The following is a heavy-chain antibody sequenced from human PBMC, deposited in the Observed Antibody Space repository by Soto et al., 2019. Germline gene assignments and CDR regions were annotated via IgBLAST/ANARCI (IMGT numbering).Heavy chain of an antibody. Sequence: QLQLQESGPGLVKPSETLSLTCTVSGGSISSGNFYWSWIRQPPGKGLEWIAYIYYSGRTYYNPSLKRRVTISVDTSNNQFSLRLSSVTAADTAVYYCARGPTMNTDYWGQGTLVTVSS. CDR3: ARGPTMNTDY. CDR1: GGSISSGNFY. CDR2: IYYSGRT. J-gene: IGHJ4*02. V-gene: IGHV4-30-4*01. D-gene: IGHD4-17*01.